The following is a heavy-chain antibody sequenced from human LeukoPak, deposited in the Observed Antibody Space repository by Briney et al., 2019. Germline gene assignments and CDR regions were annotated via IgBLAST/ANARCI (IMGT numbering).Heavy chain of an antibody. J-gene: IGHJ4*02. D-gene: IGHD3-10*01. V-gene: IGHV3-21*01. CDR3: ARGSVVRGVEDY. CDR2: ISSSSSYI. CDR1: GFTFSSYS. Sequence: PGGSLRLSCAASGFTFSSYSMNWVRQAPGKGLEWVSSISSSSSYIYYADSVKGRFTISRDNAKNSLYLQMNSLRAEDTAVYYCARGSVVRGVEDYWGQGTLVTVSS.